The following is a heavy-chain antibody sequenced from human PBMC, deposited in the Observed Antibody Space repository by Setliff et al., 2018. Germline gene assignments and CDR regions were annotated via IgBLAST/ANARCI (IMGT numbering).Heavy chain of an antibody. CDR2: ISAYNGNT. D-gene: IGHD1-26*01. Sequence: ASVKVSCKASGYTFNRYGISWVRQAPGQGLEWMGWISAYNGNTNYAQKLQGKVTMTTDTSTSTAYMELRSLKSDDTAVYYCARKGISALSGAFDMWGQGTMVTVSS. CDR1: GYTFNRYG. V-gene: IGHV1-18*01. J-gene: IGHJ3*02. CDR3: ARKGISALSGAFDM.